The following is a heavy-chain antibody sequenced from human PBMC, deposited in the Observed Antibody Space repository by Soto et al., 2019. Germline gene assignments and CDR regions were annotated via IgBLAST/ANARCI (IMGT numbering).Heavy chain of an antibody. V-gene: IGHV3-11*06. J-gene: IGHJ6*02. D-gene: IGHD2-15*01. CDR1: GFTFSDYY. CDR3: ARDFSYWYGMDV. CDR2: ISSSSSYT. Sequence: PXGSLRLSCAASGFTFSDYYMSWIRQAPGKGLEWVSYISSSSSYTNYADSVKGRFTISRDNAKNSLYLQMNSLRAEDTAVYYCARDFSYWYGMDVWGQGTTVTVSS.